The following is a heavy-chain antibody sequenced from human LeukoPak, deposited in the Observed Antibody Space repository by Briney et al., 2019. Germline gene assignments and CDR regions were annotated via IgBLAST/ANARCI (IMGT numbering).Heavy chain of an antibody. J-gene: IGHJ4*02. CDR2: IYTSGST. CDR3: ARDGDGYNPWPFDY. Sequence: SETLSLTCTVSGGSISSGSYYWSWIRQPAGKGLEWIGRIYTSGSTNYNPSLKSRVTISVDTSKNQFSLKLSSVTAADTAVYYCARDGDGYNPWPFDYWGQGTLVTVSS. D-gene: IGHD5-24*01. CDR1: GGSISSGSYY. V-gene: IGHV4-61*02.